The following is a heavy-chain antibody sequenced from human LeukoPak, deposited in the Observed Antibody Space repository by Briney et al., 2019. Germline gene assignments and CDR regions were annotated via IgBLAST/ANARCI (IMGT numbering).Heavy chain of an antibody. CDR1: GFTFSSYA. CDR3: AREWEQWLVLAGAFDI. J-gene: IGHJ3*02. CDR2: ISYDGSNK. V-gene: IGHV3-30-3*01. Sequence: GGSLRLSCAASGFTFSSYAMHWVRQAPGKGLEWVAVISYDGSNKYYADSVKGRFTISRDNSKNTLYLQMNSLRAEDTAVYYCAREWEQWLVLAGAFDIWGQGTMVTVSS. D-gene: IGHD6-19*01.